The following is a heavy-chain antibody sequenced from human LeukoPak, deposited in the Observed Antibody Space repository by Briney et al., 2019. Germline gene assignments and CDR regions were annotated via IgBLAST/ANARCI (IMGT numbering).Heavy chain of an antibody. J-gene: IGHJ5*02. CDR2: IYWDDDK. V-gene: IGHV2-5*02. Sequence: SGPTLVNPTQTLALTCTFSGFSLSTSGVGVGWIRQPPGKALEWLALIYWDDDKRYSPSLKSRLTITKDTSKDQVVLTMTNMDPVDTATYYCAHRPRSTRTNWFDPWGQGTLVTVSS. CDR3: AHRPRSTRTNWFDP. CDR1: GFSLSTSGVG. D-gene: IGHD2-2*01.